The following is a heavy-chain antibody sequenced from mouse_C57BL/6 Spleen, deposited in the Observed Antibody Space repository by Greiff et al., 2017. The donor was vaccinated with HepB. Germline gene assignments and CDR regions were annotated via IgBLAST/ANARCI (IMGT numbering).Heavy chain of an antibody. CDR3: ANHWEGFDY. CDR1: GYTFTSYW. V-gene: IGHV1-64*01. D-gene: IGHD4-1*01. Sequence: VKLQESGAELVKPGASVKLSCKASGYTFTSYWMHWVKQRPGQGLEWIGMIHPNSGSTNYNEKFKSKATLTVDKSSSTAYMQLSSLTSEDSAVYYCANHWEGFDYWGQGTTLTVSS. CDR2: IHPNSGST. J-gene: IGHJ2*01.